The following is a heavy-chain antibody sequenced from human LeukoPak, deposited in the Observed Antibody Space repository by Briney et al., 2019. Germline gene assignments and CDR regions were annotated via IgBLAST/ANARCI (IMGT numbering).Heavy chain of an antibody. CDR2: ISSSGSTI. CDR1: GFTFSSYE. J-gene: IGHJ6*04. CDR3: ARGDYYYYYGMDV. Sequence: GGSLRLSCAASGFTFSSYEMNWVRQAPGKGLEWVSYISSSGSTIYYADSVKGRFTISRDNAKNSLYMQMNSLRAEDTAVYYCARGDYYYYYGMDVWGKGTTVTVSS. V-gene: IGHV3-48*03.